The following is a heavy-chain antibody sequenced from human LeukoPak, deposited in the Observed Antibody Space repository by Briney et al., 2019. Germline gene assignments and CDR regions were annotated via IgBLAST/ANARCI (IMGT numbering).Heavy chain of an antibody. D-gene: IGHD4-23*01. J-gene: IGHJ3*02. CDR1: GFTFSDYS. Sequence: GGSLRLSCAASGFTFSDYSMNWVRQAPGKGLEWVSSISFSSSHIFYADSLKGRSTISRDNAKNSLYLQMNSLRAEDTAVYYCARFYGGNTNGFDIWGQGTMVTVSS. CDR3: ARFYGGNTNGFDI. CDR2: ISFSSSHI. V-gene: IGHV3-21*06.